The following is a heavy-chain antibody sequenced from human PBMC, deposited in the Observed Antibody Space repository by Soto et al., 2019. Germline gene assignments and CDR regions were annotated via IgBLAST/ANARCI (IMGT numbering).Heavy chain of an antibody. D-gene: IGHD2-15*01. CDR2: IYYSGST. CDR3: ARVVVVAATFWFDP. J-gene: IGHJ5*02. CDR1: GGSISSYY. V-gene: IGHV4-59*08. Sequence: SETLSLTCTVSGGSISSYYWSWIRQPPGKGLEWIGYIYYSGSTNYNPSLKSRVTISVDTSKNQFSLKLSSVTAADTAVYYCARVVVVAATFWFDPWGQGTLVTVSS.